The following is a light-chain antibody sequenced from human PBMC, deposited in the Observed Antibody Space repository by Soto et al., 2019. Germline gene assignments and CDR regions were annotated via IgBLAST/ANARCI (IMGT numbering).Light chain of an antibody. CDR1: SSNIGARYD. J-gene: IGLJ2*01. CDR2: GNS. Sequence: QAVVTQPPSVSGAPGQRVTISCTGSSSNIGARYDVHWYQLPGTAPKLLIYGNSNRPSGVPDRFSGSKSGTSASLAITGLQAEDEADYYCQSYDSSLSVLFGGGTKLTVL. V-gene: IGLV1-40*01. CDR3: QSYDSSLSVL.